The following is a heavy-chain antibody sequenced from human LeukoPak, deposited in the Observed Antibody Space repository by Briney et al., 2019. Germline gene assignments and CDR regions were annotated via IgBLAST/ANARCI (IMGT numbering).Heavy chain of an antibody. V-gene: IGHV4-34*01. D-gene: IGHD1-7*01. J-gene: IGHJ6*03. CDR3: ARGLGSNWNYVYHYYYYMDV. Sequence: SETLSLTCAVYGGSFSGYYWSWIRQPPGKVLEWIGEINHSGSTNYNPSLKSRVTISVDTSKNQFSLKLSSVTAADTAVYYCARGLGSNWNYVYHYYYYMDVWGKGTTVTVSS. CDR1: GGSFSGYY. CDR2: INHSGST.